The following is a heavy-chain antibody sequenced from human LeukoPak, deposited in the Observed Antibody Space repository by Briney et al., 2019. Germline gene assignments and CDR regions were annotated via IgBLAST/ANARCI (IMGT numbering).Heavy chain of an antibody. J-gene: IGHJ5*02. CDR1: GGTFSSYA. CDR2: IIPIFGTA. CDR3: ARGLSYDILTGLPNWFDP. D-gene: IGHD3-9*01. V-gene: IGHV1-69*06. Sequence: SVKVSCKASGGTFSSYAISWVRQAPGQGLEWMGGIIPIFGTANYAQKFQGRVTITADKSTSTAYMELGSLRSEDTAVYYCARGLSYDILTGLPNWFDPWGQGTLVTVSS.